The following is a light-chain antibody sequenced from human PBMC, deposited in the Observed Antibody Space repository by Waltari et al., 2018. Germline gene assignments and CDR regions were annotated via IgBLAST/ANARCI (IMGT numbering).Light chain of an antibody. V-gene: IGLV2-14*03. CDR2: DVS. Sequence: QSALTQPASVSGSPGQSITISCTGTSSDVGDYNYVSWYQQHPRKAPKLMIYDVSNRPSGFSNSCSGSKSGNTASLTISGLQAEDEADYYCSSYTSSSTWVFGGGTKLTVL. J-gene: IGLJ3*02. CDR1: SSDVGDYNY. CDR3: SSYTSSSTWV.